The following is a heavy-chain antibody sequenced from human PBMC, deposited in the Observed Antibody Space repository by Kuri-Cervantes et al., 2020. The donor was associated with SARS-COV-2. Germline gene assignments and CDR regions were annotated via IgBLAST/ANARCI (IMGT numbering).Heavy chain of an antibody. CDR1: GGSFSSYY. V-gene: IGHV4-34*01. Sequence: SQTLSLTCAVYGGSFSSYYWSWIRQPPGKGLEWIGEINHSGSTNYNPSLKSRVTISVDTSKNQFSLKLSSVTAADTAVYYCARAYSSSYVLYFDYWGQGTLVTVSS. D-gene: IGHD6-13*01. CDR2: INHSGST. CDR3: ARAYSSSYVLYFDY. J-gene: IGHJ4*02.